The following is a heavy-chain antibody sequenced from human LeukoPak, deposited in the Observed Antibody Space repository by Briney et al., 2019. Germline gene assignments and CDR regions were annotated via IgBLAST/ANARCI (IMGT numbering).Heavy chain of an antibody. CDR2: IIPIFGTA. CDR1: GGTFSSYA. Sequence: ASVKVSCKASGGTFSSYAISWVRQAPGQGLEWMGGIIPIFGTANYAQKFQGRVTITADESTSTAYMELSSLRSEDTAVYYCATYYCSSTSCYADCYYGMDVWGKGTTVTVSS. CDR3: ATYYCSSTSCYADCYYGMDV. V-gene: IGHV1-69*13. J-gene: IGHJ6*04. D-gene: IGHD2-2*01.